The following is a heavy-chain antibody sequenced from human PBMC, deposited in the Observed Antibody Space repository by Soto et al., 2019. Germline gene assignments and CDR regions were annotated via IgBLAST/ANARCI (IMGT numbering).Heavy chain of an antibody. V-gene: IGHV1-69*13. Sequence: SVKVSCKASGGTFSSYAISWVRQAPGQGLEWMGGIIPIFGTANYAQKFQGRVTITADESTSTAYMELSSLRSEDTAVYYCARRDGEPSLLQLGNYYYGMDVWGQGTTVTVSS. CDR1: GGTFSSYA. J-gene: IGHJ6*02. CDR3: ARRDGEPSLLQLGNYYYGMDV. D-gene: IGHD1-1*01. CDR2: IIPIFGTA.